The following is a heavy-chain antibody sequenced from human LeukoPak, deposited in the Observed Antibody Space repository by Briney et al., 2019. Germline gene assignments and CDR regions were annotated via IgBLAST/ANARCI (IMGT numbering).Heavy chain of an antibody. CDR3: ARDGGSGWYNY. J-gene: IGHJ4*02. D-gene: IGHD6-19*01. CDR1: GGSISSSSYY. CDR2: IYYSGST. V-gene: IGHV4-39*07. Sequence: SETLSLTCTVSGGSISSSSYYWGWIRQPPGKGLEWIGSIYYSGSTYYNPSLKSRVTISVDTSKNQFSLKLSSVTAADTAVYYCARDGGSGWYNYWGQGTPVTVSS.